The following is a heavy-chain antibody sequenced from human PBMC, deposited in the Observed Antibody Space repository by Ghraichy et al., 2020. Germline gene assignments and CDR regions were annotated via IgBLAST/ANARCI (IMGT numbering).Heavy chain of an antibody. J-gene: IGHJ6*02. V-gene: IGHV1-2*02. D-gene: IGHD3-3*01. Sequence: ASVKVSCKASGYTFTAYYIHWVRQAPGQGLEWMGRINPNRGGTNYTQKFQGRVTMTRDTSISTAYMELSRLRSDDAAVYFCARLITISGPWHYALDAWGQGTTVTVSS. CDR1: GYTFTAYY. CDR2: INPNRGGT. CDR3: ARLITISGPWHYALDA.